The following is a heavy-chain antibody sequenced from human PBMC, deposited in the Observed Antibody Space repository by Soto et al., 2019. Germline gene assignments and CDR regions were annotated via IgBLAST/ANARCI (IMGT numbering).Heavy chain of an antibody. J-gene: IGHJ6*03. CDR2: IYYSGST. V-gene: IGHV4-59*01. CDR3: ARAAHSSSWFPPYYYYYYMDV. Sequence: QVQLQESGPGLVKPSETLSLTCTVSGGSISSYYWSWIRQPPGKGLEWIGYIYYSGSTNYNPSLKSRVTISVDTSKNQFSLKLSSVTAADTAVYYCARAAHSSSWFPPYYYYYYMDVWGKGTTVTVSS. D-gene: IGHD6-13*01. CDR1: GGSISSYY.